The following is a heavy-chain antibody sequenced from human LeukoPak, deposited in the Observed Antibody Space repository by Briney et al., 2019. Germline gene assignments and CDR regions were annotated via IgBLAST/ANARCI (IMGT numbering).Heavy chain of an antibody. CDR1: GFTFSSYA. V-gene: IGHV3-30-3*01. CDR2: ISYDGSNK. D-gene: IGHD6-13*01. J-gene: IGHJ4*02. Sequence: PGRSLRLSCAASGFTFSSYAMHWVRQAPGKGLEWVAVISYDGSNKYYADSVKGRFTISRDNSKNTLYLQMNSLRAEDTAVYYCARDIMDSSWFDYWGQGTLVTVSS. CDR3: ARDIMDSSWFDY.